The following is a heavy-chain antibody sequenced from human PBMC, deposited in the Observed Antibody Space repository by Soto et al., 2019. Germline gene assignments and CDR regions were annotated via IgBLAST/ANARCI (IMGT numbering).Heavy chain of an antibody. D-gene: IGHD6-13*01. V-gene: IGHV4-34*01. CDR3: ARQYSSSFDY. J-gene: IGHJ4*02. Sequence: QVQLQQWGAGLLKPSETLSLTCAVYGGSFSGYYWSWIRQPPGKGLEWIGEINHSGSTNYNPSLKSRVPISVDTSKNQFSLKLSSVTAADTAVYYCARQYSSSFDYWGQGTLVTVSS. CDR1: GGSFSGYY. CDR2: INHSGST.